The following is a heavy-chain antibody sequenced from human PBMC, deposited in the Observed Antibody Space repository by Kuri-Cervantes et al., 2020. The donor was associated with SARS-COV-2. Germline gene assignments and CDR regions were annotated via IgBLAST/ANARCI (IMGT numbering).Heavy chain of an antibody. D-gene: IGHD3-3*01. V-gene: IGHV3-30*03. CDR1: EFTSSSYG. CDR2: ISYDGSNK. J-gene: IGHJ6*02. Sequence: GGSLRLSCAASEFTSSSYGMHWVRQAPGKGLEWVAVISYDGSNKCYADSVKGRFTISRDNAKNSLYLQMNSLRAEDTAVYYCARPDDPITIFGVVIAGGMDVWGQGTTVTVSS. CDR3: ARPDDPITIFGVVIAGGMDV.